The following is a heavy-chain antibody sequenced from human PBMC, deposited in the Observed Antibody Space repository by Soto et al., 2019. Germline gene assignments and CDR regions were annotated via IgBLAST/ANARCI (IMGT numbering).Heavy chain of an antibody. D-gene: IGHD2-2*01. V-gene: IGHV1-69*13. CDR2: IIPILGTA. J-gene: IGHJ6*02. CDR1: GGTFSSYA. CDR3: ARVKVVPAAAYYYYGMDV. Sequence: SVKVSCKASGGTFSSYAISWVRQAPGQGLEWMGGIIPILGTANYAQKFQGRVTITADESTSTAYMELSSLRSEDTAVYYCARVKVVPAAAYYYYGMDVWGQGTTVTVSS.